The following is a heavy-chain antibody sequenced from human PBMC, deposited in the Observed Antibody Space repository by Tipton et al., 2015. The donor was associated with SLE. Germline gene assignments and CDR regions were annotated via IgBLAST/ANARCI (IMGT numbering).Heavy chain of an antibody. CDR3: ARDGGQRVISGTYDFYYYGLDV. Sequence: LRLSCTVSGGSISSHYWSWIRRPPGKGLEWIGEISHDGGANYNPSLESRGTISLETSKNQFSLKLTSVTAADTAVYYCARDGGQRVISGTYDFYYYGLDVWGQGTTVTVSS. V-gene: IGHV4-34*01. CDR2: ISHDGGA. D-gene: IGHD6-13*01. CDR1: GGSISSHY. J-gene: IGHJ6*02.